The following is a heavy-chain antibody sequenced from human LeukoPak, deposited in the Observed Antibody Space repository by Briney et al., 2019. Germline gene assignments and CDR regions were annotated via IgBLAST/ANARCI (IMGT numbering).Heavy chain of an antibody. CDR1: GGSISSYY. CDR2: IYYSGST. V-gene: IGHV4-59*01. CDR3: ARDLTSGYYYGSPLYFDY. Sequence: PSETLSLTCTVSGGSISSYYWSWIRQPPGKGLEWIGYIYYSGSTNYNPSLKSRVTISVDTSKNQFSLKLSSVTAADTAVYYCARDLTSGYYYGSPLYFDYWGQGTLVTVSS. D-gene: IGHD3-22*01. J-gene: IGHJ4*02.